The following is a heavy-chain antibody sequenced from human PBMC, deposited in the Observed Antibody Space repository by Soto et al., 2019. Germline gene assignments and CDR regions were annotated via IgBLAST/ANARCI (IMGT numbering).Heavy chain of an antibody. D-gene: IGHD3-10*01. V-gene: IGHV1-69*13. CDR3: ARVWGGAFDF. CDR1: GGTFSSYA. Sequence: ASVKVSCKASGGTFSSYAISWVRQAPGQGLEWMGGIIPIFGTANYAQKFQGRVTITADESTSTAYMEPSSLRSEDTAVYYCARVWGGAFDFWGQGTMVTVSS. J-gene: IGHJ3*01. CDR2: IIPIFGTA.